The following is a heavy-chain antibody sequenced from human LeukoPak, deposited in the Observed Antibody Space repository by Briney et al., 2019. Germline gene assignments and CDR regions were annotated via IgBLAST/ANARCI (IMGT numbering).Heavy chain of an antibody. Sequence: ASVKVSCKISGHSLTESSMHWVRQATGQGLEWMGWMNPNSGNTGYAQKFQGRVTITRNTSISTAYMELSSLRSEDTAVYYCARVAFSSSWYSHYYYYYMDVWGKGTTVTVSS. D-gene: IGHD6-13*01. CDR1: GHSLTESS. J-gene: IGHJ6*03. CDR3: ARVAFSSSWYSHYYYYYMDV. CDR2: MNPNSGNT. V-gene: IGHV1-8*03.